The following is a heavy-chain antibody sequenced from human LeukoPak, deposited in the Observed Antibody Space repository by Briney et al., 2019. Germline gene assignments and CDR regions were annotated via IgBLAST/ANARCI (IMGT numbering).Heavy chain of an antibody. CDR3: ARAGYSSSWYDY. V-gene: IGHV3-13*01. CDR2: IGTAGDT. D-gene: IGHD6-13*01. Sequence: GGSLRLSCAASGFTFSSYDMHWVRQATGKGLEWVSAIGTAGDTYYPGSVKGRFTISRENAKNPLYLQMNSLRAGDTAVYYCARAGYSSSWYDYWGQGTLVTVSS. J-gene: IGHJ4*02. CDR1: GFTFSSYD.